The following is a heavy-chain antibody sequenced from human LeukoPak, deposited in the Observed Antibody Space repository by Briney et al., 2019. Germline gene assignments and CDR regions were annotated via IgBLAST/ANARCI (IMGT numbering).Heavy chain of an antibody. V-gene: IGHV4-59*01. CDR3: ARVIGVGDSSGYYDYFDY. Sequence: SETLSLTCTVSGVSISSYYWSWIRQPPGKGLEWIGYIYYSGSTNYNPSLKSRVTISVDTSKNQFSLKLSSVTAADTAVYYCARVIGVGDSSGYYDYFDYWGQGTLVTVSS. J-gene: IGHJ4*02. D-gene: IGHD3-22*01. CDR1: GVSISSYY. CDR2: IYYSGST.